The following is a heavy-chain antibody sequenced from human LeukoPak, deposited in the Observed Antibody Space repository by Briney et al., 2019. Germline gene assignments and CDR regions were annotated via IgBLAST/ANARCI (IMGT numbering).Heavy chain of an antibody. CDR1: GGSFSGYY. CDR2: INHSGST. J-gene: IGHJ4*02. Sequence: SETLSLTCAVYGGSFSGYYWSWIRQPRGKGLEWIGEINHSGSTNYNPSLKSRVTISVDTSKNQFSLKLSSVTAADTAVYYCARAAYVLRFLEWLRKYYFDYWGQGTLVTVSS. V-gene: IGHV4-34*01. D-gene: IGHD3-3*01. CDR3: ARAAYVLRFLEWLRKYYFDY.